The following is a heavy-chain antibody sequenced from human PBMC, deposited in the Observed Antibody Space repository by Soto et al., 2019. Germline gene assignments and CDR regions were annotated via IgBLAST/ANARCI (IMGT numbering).Heavy chain of an antibody. V-gene: IGHV1-2*04. CDR1: GYTFTGYY. D-gene: IGHD5-18*01. CDR2: INPNSGGT. J-gene: IGHJ3*02. CDR3: ARATEARPGYSYGDVAFDI. Sequence: ASVKVSCKASGYTFTGYYMHWVRQAPGQGLEWMGWINPNSGGTNYAQKFQGWVTMTRDTSISTAYMELSRLRSDDTAVYYCARATEARPGYSYGDVAFDIWGQGTMVTVPS.